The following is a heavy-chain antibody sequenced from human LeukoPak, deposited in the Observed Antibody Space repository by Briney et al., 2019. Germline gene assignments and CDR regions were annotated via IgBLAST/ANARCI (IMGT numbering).Heavy chain of an antibody. J-gene: IGHJ3*02. Sequence: PGRSLRLSCAASGFTFSSYGMHWVRQAPGKGLEWVAVIWYDGSNKYYADSVKGRFTISRDNSKNTLYLQMNSLRAEDTAVYYCARGVEGSYYYDSSGKGNALDIWGQGTMVTVSS. CDR2: IWYDGSNK. CDR1: GFTFSSYG. CDR3: ARGVEGSYYYDSSGKGNALDI. V-gene: IGHV3-33*01. D-gene: IGHD3-22*01.